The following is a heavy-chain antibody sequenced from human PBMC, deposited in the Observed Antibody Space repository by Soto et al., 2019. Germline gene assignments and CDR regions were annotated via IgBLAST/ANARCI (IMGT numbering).Heavy chain of an antibody. Sequence: QPWGSLRLSCAASGFTFSSYAMSWVRQAPGKGLEWVSAISGSGGSTYYADSVKGRFTISRDNSKNTLYLQMNRLRAEDTAVYYCSSARSMDPEYYGMDVWGQGTTVTVSS. CDR2: ISGSGGST. V-gene: IGHV3-23*01. CDR1: GFTFSSYA. CDR3: SSARSMDPEYYGMDV. D-gene: IGHD3-10*01. J-gene: IGHJ6*02.